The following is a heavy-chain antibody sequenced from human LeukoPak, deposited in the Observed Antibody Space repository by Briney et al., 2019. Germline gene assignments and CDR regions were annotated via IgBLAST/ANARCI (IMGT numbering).Heavy chain of an antibody. D-gene: IGHD6-13*01. Sequence: GGSLRLSCAASGFTFSSYAMSWVRQAPGKGLEWVSAISGSGGSTYYADSVKGRSTISRDNSKNTLYLQMNSLRAEDTAVYYCAKDNSAADPYYYYGMDVWGQGTTVTVSS. CDR3: AKDNSAADPYYYYGMDV. CDR2: ISGSGGST. J-gene: IGHJ6*02. V-gene: IGHV3-23*01. CDR1: GFTFSSYA.